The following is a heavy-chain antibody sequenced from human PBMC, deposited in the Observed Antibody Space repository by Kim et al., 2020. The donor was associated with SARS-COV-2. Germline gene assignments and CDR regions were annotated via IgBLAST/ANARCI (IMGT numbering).Heavy chain of an antibody. J-gene: IGHJ3*02. D-gene: IGHD2-15*01. Sequence: GGSLRLSCAASGFTFSSYAMHWVRQAPGKGLEWVAVISYDGSNKYYADSVKGRFTISRDNSKNTLYLQMNSLRAEDTAVYYCARGLDGWVVGAFDIWGQG. V-gene: IGHV3-30*04. CDR3: ARGLDGWVVGAFDI. CDR1: GFTFSSYA. CDR2: ISYDGSNK.